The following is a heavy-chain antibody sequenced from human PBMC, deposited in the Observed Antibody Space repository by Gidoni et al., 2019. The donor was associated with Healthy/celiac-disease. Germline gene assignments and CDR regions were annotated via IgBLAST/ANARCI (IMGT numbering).Heavy chain of an antibody. CDR1: GFTFSSYS. V-gene: IGHV3-48*02. CDR3: GGGAVALGYFDL. J-gene: IGHJ2*01. Sequence: EVQLVESGGGLVQPGGSLRLSCAASGFTFSSYSMNWVRQAPGKGLEWVSYISSSSSTIYYADSVKGRFTISRDNAKNSLYLQMNSLRDEDTAVYYCGGGAVALGYFDLWGRGTLVTVSS. CDR2: ISSSSSTI. D-gene: IGHD6-19*01.